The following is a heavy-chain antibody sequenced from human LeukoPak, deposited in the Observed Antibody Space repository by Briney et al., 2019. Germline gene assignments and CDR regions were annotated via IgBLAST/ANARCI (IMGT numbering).Heavy chain of an antibody. CDR1: GGTFSSYA. Sequence: SVKVSCKTSGGTFSSYAISWVRQAPGQGLEWMGGIIPIFGTANYAQKFQGRVTITTDESTSTAYMELSSLRSEDTAVYYCASAYCSSTSCYTFIFDYWGQGTLVTVSS. CDR3: ASAYCSSTSCYTFIFDY. J-gene: IGHJ4*02. CDR2: IIPIFGTA. V-gene: IGHV1-69*05. D-gene: IGHD2-2*02.